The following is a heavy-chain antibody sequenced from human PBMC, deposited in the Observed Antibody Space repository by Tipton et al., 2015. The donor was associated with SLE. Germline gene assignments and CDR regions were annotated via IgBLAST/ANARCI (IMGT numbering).Heavy chain of an antibody. CDR2: ISSSSSYI. Sequence: SLRLSCAASGFTFSSYSMNWVRQAPGKGLEWVSSISSSSSYIYYADSVKGRFTISGDNAKNSLYLQMNSLRAEDTAVYYCARGSEGSSSWYGEDYWGQGTLVTVSS. J-gene: IGHJ4*02. D-gene: IGHD6-13*01. CDR3: ARGSEGSSSWYGEDY. V-gene: IGHV3-21*01. CDR1: GFTFSSYS.